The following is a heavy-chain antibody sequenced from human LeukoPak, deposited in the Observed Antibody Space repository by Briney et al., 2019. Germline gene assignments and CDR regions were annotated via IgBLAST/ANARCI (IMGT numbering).Heavy chain of an antibody. CDR3: AKLPTRIAARPAGYYYYGMDV. CDR1: GFTFSSYG. V-gene: IGHV3-30*18. Sequence: GGSLRLSCAASGFTFSSYGMHWVRQAPGKGLEWVAVISYDGSNKYYADSVKGRFTISRDNSKNTLYLQMNSLRAEDTAVYYCAKLPTRIAARPAGYYYYGMDVWGQGTTVTVSS. J-gene: IGHJ6*02. D-gene: IGHD6-6*01. CDR2: ISYDGSNK.